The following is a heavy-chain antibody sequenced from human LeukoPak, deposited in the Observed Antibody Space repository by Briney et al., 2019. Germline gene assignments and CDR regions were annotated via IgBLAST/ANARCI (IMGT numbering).Heavy chain of an antibody. CDR3: AKDGLYYDGSEHVYYFDS. J-gene: IGHJ4*02. Sequence: GGSLRLSCAASGFTFSRYAMHWVRQAPGKGLELVAPINYDGSATYYADSVKGRFTISRDNAKNTLYLQMNSLRAEDTAVYYCAKDGLYYDGSEHVYYFDSWGQGTLVTVSS. CDR1: GFTFSRYA. D-gene: IGHD3-22*01. CDR2: INYDGSAT. V-gene: IGHV3-23*01.